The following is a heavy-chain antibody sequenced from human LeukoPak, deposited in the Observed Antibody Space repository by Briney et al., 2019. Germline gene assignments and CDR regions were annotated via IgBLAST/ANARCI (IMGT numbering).Heavy chain of an antibody. Sequence: GGSLRLSCEASGFTFSSYWMHWVRQAPGKGLEWVSAISGSGGSTYYADSVKGRFTISRDNSKNTLYLQMNSLRAEDTAVYYCAKNHDYGGNFGAHDAFDTWGQGTMVTVSS. J-gene: IGHJ3*02. CDR3: AKNHDYGGNFGAHDAFDT. D-gene: IGHD4-23*01. CDR2: ISGSGGST. V-gene: IGHV3-23*01. CDR1: GFTFSSYW.